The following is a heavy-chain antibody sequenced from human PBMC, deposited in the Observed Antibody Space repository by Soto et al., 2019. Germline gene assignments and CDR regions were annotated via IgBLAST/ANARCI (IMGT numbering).Heavy chain of an antibody. CDR3: ASGGYSGYDPSFY. V-gene: IGHV3-74*01. Sequence: GSLRLSCATSGFILSDCAMNWVRQAPGKGLVWVSRINSDGSSTSYADSVKGRFTISRDNAKNTLYLQMNSLRAEDTAVYYCASGGYSGYDPSFYWGQGTLVTVSS. CDR1: GFILSDCA. D-gene: IGHD5-12*01. CDR2: INSDGSST. J-gene: IGHJ4*02.